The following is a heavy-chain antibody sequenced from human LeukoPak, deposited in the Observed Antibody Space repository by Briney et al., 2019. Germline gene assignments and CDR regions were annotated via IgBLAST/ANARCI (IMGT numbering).Heavy chain of an antibody. CDR2: IYYPDST. J-gene: IGHJ6*02. CDR3: GRHVSSGWDYYYGLDV. V-gene: IGHV4-39*01. D-gene: IGHD6-19*01. Sequence: PSDTLSLICSVSGGPLASSGFYWGWIRQPPGKGLEWIGSIYYPDSTHYNPSLKSRVTISVDTSKRQFSLTLSSGSATDTGVYYCGRHVSSGWDYYYGLDVWGQGNTVTVSS. CDR1: GGPLASSGFY.